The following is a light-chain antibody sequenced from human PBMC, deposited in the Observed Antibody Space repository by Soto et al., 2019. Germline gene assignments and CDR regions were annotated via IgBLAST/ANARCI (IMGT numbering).Light chain of an antibody. CDR3: QQYGSSPWT. J-gene: IGKJ1*01. Sequence: EIVLTQSPGTLSLSPGERVTFSCRASQSVSSTYLAWYQQKPGQAPRLLIYGASSRAAGIPDRFSGSGSGTDFTLTINRLEPDDFAVYYCQQYGSSPWTFGQGTKVEIK. CDR1: QSVSSTY. V-gene: IGKV3-20*01. CDR2: GAS.